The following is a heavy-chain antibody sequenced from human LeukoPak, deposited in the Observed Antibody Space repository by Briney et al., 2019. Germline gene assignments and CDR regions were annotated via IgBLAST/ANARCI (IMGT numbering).Heavy chain of an antibody. D-gene: IGHD3-16*01. V-gene: IGHV3-7*01. Sequence: GGSLRLSCAASGFTFSSYWMSWVRQAPGKGLEWVANIKQDGSEKYYVDSVKGRFTISRDNAKNSLYLQMNSLRAEDTAVYYCARDNYDYVWGSFYWGQGTLVTVSS. CDR1: GFTFSSYW. CDR2: IKQDGSEK. CDR3: ARDNYDYVWGSFY. J-gene: IGHJ4*02.